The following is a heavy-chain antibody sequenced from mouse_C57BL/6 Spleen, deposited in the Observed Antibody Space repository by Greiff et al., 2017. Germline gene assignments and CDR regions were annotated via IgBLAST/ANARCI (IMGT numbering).Heavy chain of an antibody. CDR1: GFTFSSYG. J-gene: IGHJ3*01. CDR2: ISSGGSYT. CDR3: ATNLRDYSNPAY. V-gene: IGHV5-6*01. D-gene: IGHD2-5*01. Sequence: EVLLVESGGDLVKPGGSLKLSCAASGFTFSSYGMSWVRQTPDKRLEWVATISSGGSYTYYPDRVKGRFTISRDNAKNTLYLQMSSLKSEDTAMYYGATNLRDYSNPAYWGQGTLVTVSA.